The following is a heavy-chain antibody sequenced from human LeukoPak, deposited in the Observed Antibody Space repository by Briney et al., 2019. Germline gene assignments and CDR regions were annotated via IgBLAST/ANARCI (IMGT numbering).Heavy chain of an antibody. V-gene: IGHV1-46*01. CDR1: GYTFTSRF. D-gene: IGHD1-26*01. CDR3: ARVGYSGSCFFNDY. CDR2: INPRGGST. Sequence: GASVKVSCKASGYTFTSRFMHWVRQAPGQGLEWMGIINPRGGSTSYTQKFQGRVTMTRDTSTSTVYMELSSLRSEDTAVYYCARVGYSGSCFFNDYWGQGTLVTVSS. J-gene: IGHJ4*02.